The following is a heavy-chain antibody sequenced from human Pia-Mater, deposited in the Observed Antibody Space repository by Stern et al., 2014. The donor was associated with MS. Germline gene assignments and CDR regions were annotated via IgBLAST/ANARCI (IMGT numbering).Heavy chain of an antibody. J-gene: IGHJ5*02. CDR1: GGSISSGGYY. CDR2: IYYSGST. D-gene: IGHD5-18*01. Sequence: QLQLQESGPGLVKPSQTLSLTCTVSGGSISSGGYYWSWIRQHPGKGLEXIGYIYYSGSTYYNPSLKRRVTISVDTSKNQFSLKLSSVTAADTAVYYCARGPLSYGYRWFDPWGQGTLVTVSS. V-gene: IGHV4-31*03. CDR3: ARGPLSYGYRWFDP.